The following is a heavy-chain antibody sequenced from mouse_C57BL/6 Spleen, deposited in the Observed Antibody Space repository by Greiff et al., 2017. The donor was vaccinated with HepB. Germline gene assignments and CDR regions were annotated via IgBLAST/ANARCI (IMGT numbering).Heavy chain of an antibody. CDR2: IRNKANGYTT. Sequence: EVQGVESGGGLVQPGGSLSLSCAASGFTFTDYYMSWVRQPPGKALEWLGFIRNKANGYTTEYSASVKGRFTISRDNSQSILYLQMNALRAEDSATYYCAGYEGLLRPSYWYFDVWGTGTTVTVSS. V-gene: IGHV7-3*01. CDR1: GFTFTDYY. CDR3: AGYEGLLRPSYWYFDV. D-gene: IGHD1-2*01. J-gene: IGHJ1*03.